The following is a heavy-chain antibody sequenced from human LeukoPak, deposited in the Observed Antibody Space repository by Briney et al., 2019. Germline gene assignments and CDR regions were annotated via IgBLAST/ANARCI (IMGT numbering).Heavy chain of an antibody. Sequence: SETLSLTCTVPAGSIDPYYWSWIRQSAEKGLEWIGRIYASGTTKYNPSPQSRVAMSVDMSKNQFSLNLASVTAADTAVYYCARDQGYTYGQTHYFDFWGQGILVTVSS. V-gene: IGHV4-4*07. CDR2: IYASGTT. J-gene: IGHJ4*02. D-gene: IGHD5-18*01. CDR3: ARDQGYTYGQTHYFDF. CDR1: AGSIDPYY.